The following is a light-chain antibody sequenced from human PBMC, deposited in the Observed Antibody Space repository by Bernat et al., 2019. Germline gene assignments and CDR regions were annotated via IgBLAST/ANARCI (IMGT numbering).Light chain of an antibody. V-gene: IGLV2-18*02. CDR2: EVN. Sequence: QSALTQPPSVSGSPGQSVTISCTGTSSDVGSYNRVSWYQQPPGTAPKLMIYEVNNRPSGVPDRFSGPKSGNTASLTISGLQAEDEADYYCCSFTTTTTWVFGGGTKLTVL. CDR3: CSFTTTTTWV. J-gene: IGLJ3*02. CDR1: SSDVGSYNR.